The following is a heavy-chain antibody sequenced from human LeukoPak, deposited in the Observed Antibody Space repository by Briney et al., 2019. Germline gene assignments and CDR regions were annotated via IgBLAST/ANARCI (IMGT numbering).Heavy chain of an antibody. CDR3: AREITVTTGWFDP. V-gene: IGHV3-7*01. Sequence: SGGSLRLSCAASGFTFSSYWMSWVRQSPGKGLEWVANIKQDGSEKYYVDSVKGRFTISRDNAKNSLYLQMNSLRAEDTAVYYCAREITVTTGWFDPWGQGTLVTVSS. CDR1: GFTFSSYW. D-gene: IGHD4-17*01. J-gene: IGHJ5*02. CDR2: IKQDGSEK.